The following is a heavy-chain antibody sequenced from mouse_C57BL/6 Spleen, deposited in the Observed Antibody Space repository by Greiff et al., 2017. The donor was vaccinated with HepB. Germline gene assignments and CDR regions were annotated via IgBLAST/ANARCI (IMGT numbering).Heavy chain of an antibody. V-gene: IGHV1-69*01. CDR3: ARSGSSRYYYAMDY. CDR1: GYTFTSYW. CDR2: IDPSDSYT. Sequence: VQLQQPGAELVMPGASVKLSCKASGYTFTSYWMHWVKQRPGQGLEWIGEIDPSDSYTNYNQKFKGKSTLTVDKSSSTAYMQLSSLTSEDSAVYYCARSGSSRYYYAMDYWGQGTSVTVSS. D-gene: IGHD1-1*01. J-gene: IGHJ4*01.